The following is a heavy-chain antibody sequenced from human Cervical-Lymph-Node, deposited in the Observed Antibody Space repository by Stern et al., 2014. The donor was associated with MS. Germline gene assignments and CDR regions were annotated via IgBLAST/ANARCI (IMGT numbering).Heavy chain of an antibody. V-gene: IGHV4-31*03. D-gene: IGHD4/OR15-4a*01. J-gene: IGHJ5*02. CDR2: SYNSGST. CDR1: GGSIISGDFY. Sequence: QVQLQESGPGLVKPSQTLSLTCTVSGGSIISGDFYWSWIRQLPGKGLEWIGYSYNSGSTYYIPSLNSRVTISVDTANNQFSLKLSSVTAADTAVYYCARRAGGSDNYFDPWGQGTLVTVSS. CDR3: ARRAGGSDNYFDP.